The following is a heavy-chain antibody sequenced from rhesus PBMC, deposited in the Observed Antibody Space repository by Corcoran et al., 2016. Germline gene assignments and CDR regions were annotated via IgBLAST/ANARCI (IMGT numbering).Heavy chain of an antibody. D-gene: IGHD1-44*02. CDR1: GDSINTIHW. Sequence: QVQLQESGPGVVKPSETLSLTCAVSGDSINTIHWWNWIRQSPGKELEWIGGVFGSVGTTKYNSSLESRVTISIATSKNQFSLGLTSLAAADTAVYYCARLPGGEGFYGFDSWGQGVVVTVSS. CDR3: ARLPGGEGFYGFDS. V-gene: IGHV4-93*02. CDR2: VFGSVGTT. J-gene: IGHJ6*01.